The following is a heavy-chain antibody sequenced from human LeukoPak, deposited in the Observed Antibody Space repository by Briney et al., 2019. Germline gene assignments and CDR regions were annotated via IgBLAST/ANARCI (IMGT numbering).Heavy chain of an antibody. CDR2: ISAYNGNT. Sequence: ASVKVSYKASGYTFTSYGISWVRQAPGQGLEWMGWISAYNGNTNYAQKLQGRVTMTTDTSTSTACMELRSLRSDDTAVYYCARDHYYDSSVYDYWGQGTLVTVSS. J-gene: IGHJ4*02. CDR1: GYTFTSYG. D-gene: IGHD3-22*01. V-gene: IGHV1-18*01. CDR3: ARDHYYDSSVYDY.